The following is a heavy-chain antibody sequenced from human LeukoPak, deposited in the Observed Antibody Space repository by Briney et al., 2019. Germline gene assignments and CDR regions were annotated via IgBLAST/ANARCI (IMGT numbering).Heavy chain of an antibody. CDR1: GFSFSTYE. Sequence: GGSLRLSCEVSGFSFSTYEMNWVRQAPGKGLEWVSKISSSGTNIYYADSVKGRFIISRDNARNSLYLQMNSLRDEDTAVYYCATSTSNYGDYRFDYWGQGTLVTVSS. CDR3: ATSTSNYGDYRFDY. D-gene: IGHD4-17*01. V-gene: IGHV3-48*03. CDR2: ISSSGTNI. J-gene: IGHJ4*02.